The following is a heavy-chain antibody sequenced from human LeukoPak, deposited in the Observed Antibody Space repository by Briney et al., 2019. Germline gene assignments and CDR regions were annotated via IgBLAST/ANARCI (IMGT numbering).Heavy chain of an antibody. CDR2: IKQDGSEK. CDR3: ARESPKTVYYYDSSGSYMGAFDL. Sequence: GGSLRLSCAASGFTFSSYWMSWVRQAPGKGLEWVANIKQDGSEKYYVDSVKGRFTISRDNAKNSLYLQMNSLRAEDTAVYYCARESPKTVYYYDSSGSYMGAFDLWGQGTMVTVSS. D-gene: IGHD3-22*01. J-gene: IGHJ3*01. V-gene: IGHV3-7*01. CDR1: GFTFSSYW.